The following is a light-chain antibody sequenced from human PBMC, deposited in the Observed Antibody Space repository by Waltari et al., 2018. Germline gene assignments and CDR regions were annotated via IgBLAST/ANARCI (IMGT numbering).Light chain of an antibody. CDR3: QQYYSTPFT. V-gene: IGKV4-1*01. Sequence: DIVMTQSPDSLDVSLGERATNNCKSSQSVLYSSNNKNYLAWYQQKPGQPPKVLIYWASTRESGVPDRISGSGSGTDFTLTISSLQAEDVAVYYCQQYYSTPFTFGPGTKVDIK. CDR1: QSVLYSSNNKNY. J-gene: IGKJ3*01. CDR2: WAS.